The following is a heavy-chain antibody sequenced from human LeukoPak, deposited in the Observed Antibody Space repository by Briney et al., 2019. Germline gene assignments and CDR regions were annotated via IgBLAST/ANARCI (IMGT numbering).Heavy chain of an antibody. V-gene: IGHV4-4*07. D-gene: IGHD1-1*01. CDR1: GGSISSYY. CDR2: IYPSGST. Sequence: SETLSLTCTVSGGSISSYYWSWIRQPAGKGLELIGRIYPSGSTSYNPSLKSRVTMSVDTSKNQFSLKLSSVTAADTAVYYCARAPTGTGGWNWFDPWGQGTLVTVSS. J-gene: IGHJ5*02. CDR3: ARAPTGTGGWNWFDP.